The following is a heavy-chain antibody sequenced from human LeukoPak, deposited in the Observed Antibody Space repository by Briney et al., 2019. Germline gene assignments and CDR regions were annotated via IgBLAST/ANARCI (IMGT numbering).Heavy chain of an antibody. D-gene: IGHD2-21*01. J-gene: IGHJ4*02. CDR1: GFTFSSYW. Sequence: GGSLRLSCAASGFTFSSYWMSWVRQAPGKGLEWVSGINWNGGSTGYADSVKGRFTISRDNAKNSLYLQMNSLRAEDTALYYCARRSCGGDCYSAFDYWGQGTLVTVSS. V-gene: IGHV3-20*04. CDR3: ARRSCGGDCYSAFDY. CDR2: INWNGGST.